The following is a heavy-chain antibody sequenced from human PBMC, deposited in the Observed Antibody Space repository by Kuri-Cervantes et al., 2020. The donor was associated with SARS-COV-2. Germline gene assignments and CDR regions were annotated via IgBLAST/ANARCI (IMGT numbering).Heavy chain of an antibody. J-gene: IGHJ3*02. D-gene: IGHD2-2*01. CDR2: ISSSSSYI. Sequence: GGSLRLSCAASGFTFSSYSMNWVRQAPGKGLEWVSSISSSSSYIYYADSVKGRFTISRDNAKNSLYLQMNSLRAEDTAVYYCAKGGCSSTSCYDGAFDIWGQGTMVTVSS. CDR1: GFTFSSYS. V-gene: IGHV3-21*01. CDR3: AKGGCSSTSCYDGAFDI.